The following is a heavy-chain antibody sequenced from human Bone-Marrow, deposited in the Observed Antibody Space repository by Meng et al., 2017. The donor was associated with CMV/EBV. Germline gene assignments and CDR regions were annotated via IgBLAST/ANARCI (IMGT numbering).Heavy chain of an antibody. CDR1: GGSISSYY. Sequence: SEPLSLTCTVSGGSISSYYWSWIRQPPGKGLEWIGYIYYSGSTNYNPALKSRVTISVDTSKNQFSLKLSSVTAADTAVYYCARGSSGWDYYYYYGMDVWGQGTTVTVSS. CDR3: ARGSSGWDYYYYYGMDV. D-gene: IGHD6-19*01. CDR2: IYYSGST. J-gene: IGHJ6*02. V-gene: IGHV4-59*01.